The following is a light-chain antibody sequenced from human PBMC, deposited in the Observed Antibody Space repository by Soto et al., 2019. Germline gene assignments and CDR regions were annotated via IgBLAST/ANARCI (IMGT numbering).Light chain of an antibody. CDR3: ISYTDRQSYL. CDR2: EGS. CDR1: SSDVGSYNL. Sequence: QSALTQPASVSGSPGQSITISCTGTSSDVGSYNLVSWYQHHPGKAPKLMIYEGSKRPSGVSNRFSGSKSGITASLTISGLQTEDEADYYCISYTDRQSYLFGTGTQLTVL. J-gene: IGLJ1*01. V-gene: IGLV2-14*02.